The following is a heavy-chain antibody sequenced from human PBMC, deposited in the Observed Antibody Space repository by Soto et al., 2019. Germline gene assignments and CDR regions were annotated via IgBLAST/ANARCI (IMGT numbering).Heavy chain of an antibody. V-gene: IGHV4-59*01. J-gene: IGHJ4*02. CDR1: GTSISSYY. CDR2: IHYSGTT. D-gene: IGHD2-8*01. Sequence: PSETLSLTCTVSGTSISSYYWSWIRQPPGKGLEWITNIHYSGTTNYNPSLASRVTLSVDTSKNQFSLKMTSVTAADRAMYFCARYNSYAIDYWGRGTLVTVSS. CDR3: ARYNSYAIDY.